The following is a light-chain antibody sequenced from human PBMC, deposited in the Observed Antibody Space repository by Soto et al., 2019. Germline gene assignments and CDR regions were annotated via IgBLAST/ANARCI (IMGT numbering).Light chain of an antibody. CDR2: DAS. V-gene: IGKV3D-20*01. Sequence: EIVLTQSPATLSLSPGERATLSCGARQSVSSSYLAWYQQKPGLAPRLLIYDASSRATGIPDRFSGSGSGTDFTLTSSRLEPEDFAVYYCQQYGSFPFTFGPGTNVDI. CDR1: QSVSSSY. CDR3: QQYGSFPFT. J-gene: IGKJ3*01.